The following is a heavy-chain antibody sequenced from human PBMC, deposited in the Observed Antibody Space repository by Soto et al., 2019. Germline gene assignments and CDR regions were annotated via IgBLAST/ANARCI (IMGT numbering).Heavy chain of an antibody. J-gene: IGHJ3*02. V-gene: IGHV3-23*01. CDR3: TKGTWLDI. D-gene: IGHD6-19*01. CDR1: GFTFGSHD. Sequence: EVHLLESGGGLVQPGGSLRLSCAASGFTFGSHDMIWVRQAPGKVLEWVSSISVSDPDTYYADSVKGRFTLSRDISKNTLFLQMDSLRAEDTALYYCTKGTWLDIWGQGTMVTVSS. CDR2: ISVSDPDT.